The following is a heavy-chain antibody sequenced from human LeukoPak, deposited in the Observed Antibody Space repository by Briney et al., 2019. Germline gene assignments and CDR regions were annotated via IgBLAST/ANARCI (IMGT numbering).Heavy chain of an antibody. CDR3: ARSRENRIGYNWFDP. V-gene: IGHV4-30-2*01. CDR2: IYHSGST. J-gene: IGHJ5*02. CDR1: GGSISSGGYS. D-gene: IGHD2/OR15-2a*01. Sequence: ASETLSLTCAVSGGSISSGGYSWSWIRQPPGKGLEWIGYIYHSGSTYYNPSLKSRVTISVDRSKNQFSLKLSSVTAADTAVYYCARSRENRIGYNWFDPWGQGTLVTVSS.